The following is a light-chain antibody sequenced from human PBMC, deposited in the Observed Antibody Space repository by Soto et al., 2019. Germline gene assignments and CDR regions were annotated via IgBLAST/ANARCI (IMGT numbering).Light chain of an antibody. CDR2: GAS. Sequence: EIVLTQSPGTLSLSPGERATLSCRASQSVSSSYLAWYQQKPGQAPRLLIYGASSRATGIPDRFSGSGPGTDFTLTISRLEPEDFAVYYCQQYGSSPYTFGQGTEVDIK. CDR1: QSVSSSY. V-gene: IGKV3-20*01. J-gene: IGKJ2*01. CDR3: QQYGSSPYT.